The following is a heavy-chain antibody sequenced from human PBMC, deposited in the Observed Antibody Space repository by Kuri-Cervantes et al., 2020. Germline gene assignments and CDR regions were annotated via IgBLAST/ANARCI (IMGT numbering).Heavy chain of an antibody. V-gene: IGHV1-2*02. J-gene: IGHJ5*02. CDR2: IYPNRGGT. CDR3: ATELYDSSGYYVHCFDP. D-gene: IGHD3-22*01. Sequence: VPVSCMASGYILIGYYRYWVRQAPGQGREWMGWIYPNRGGTNYAQKFQGRVTMTRDTYISTAYMELSSLRSEDTAVYYCATELYDSSGYYVHCFDPWGQGTLVTVSS. CDR1: GYILIGYY.